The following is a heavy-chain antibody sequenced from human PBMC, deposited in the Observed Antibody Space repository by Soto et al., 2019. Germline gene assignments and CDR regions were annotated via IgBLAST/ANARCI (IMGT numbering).Heavy chain of an antibody. J-gene: IGHJ5*02. CDR3: ARSRYYNGSGSYFYNWFDP. V-gene: IGHV4-59*01. D-gene: IGHD3-10*01. CDR1: GGSISSYY. CDR2: IYYSGST. Sequence: SVTRRRTCTAAGGSISSYYWHWIRQPPGKGLEWIGYIYYSGSTNYNPSLKSRVTISVDTSKNQFSLKLSSVTAADTAVYYCARSRYYNGSGSYFYNWFDPWGQGTLVTVS.